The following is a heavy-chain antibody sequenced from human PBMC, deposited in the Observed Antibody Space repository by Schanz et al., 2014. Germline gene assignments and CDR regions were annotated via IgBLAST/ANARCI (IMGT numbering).Heavy chain of an antibody. CDR2: ITYNGGTI. CDR3: VRGRVLES. Sequence: EVQLLESGGGLVQPGGSLRLSCAASGITFSSHSFNWVRQAPGKGLEWISYITYNGGTIYYADSVKGRFTISRDNAKNSLYLEMNSLRAEDTAVYYCVRGRVLESWGQGTLVTVSS. D-gene: IGHD1-1*01. J-gene: IGHJ5*02. CDR1: GITFSSHS. V-gene: IGHV3-48*01.